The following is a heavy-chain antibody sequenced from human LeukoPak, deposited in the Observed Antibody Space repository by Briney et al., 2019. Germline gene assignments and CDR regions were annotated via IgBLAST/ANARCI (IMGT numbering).Heavy chain of an antibody. Sequence: SQTLSLTCTVSGGSISSGGYYWSWIRQPPGKGLEWIGYIYYSGSTYYNPSLKSRVTISVDTSKNQFSLKLSSVTAADTAVYYCARYGDYRWDAFDIWGQGTMVTVSS. J-gene: IGHJ3*02. V-gene: IGHV4-31*03. D-gene: IGHD4-17*01. CDR3: ARYGDYRWDAFDI. CDR2: IYYSGST. CDR1: GGSISSGGYY.